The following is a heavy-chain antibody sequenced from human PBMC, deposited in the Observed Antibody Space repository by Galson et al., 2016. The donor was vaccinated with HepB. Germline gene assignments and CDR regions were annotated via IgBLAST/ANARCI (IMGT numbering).Heavy chain of an antibody. J-gene: IGHJ3*02. V-gene: IGHV3-33*01. D-gene: IGHD3-10*01. CDR1: GFTFSSYG. Sequence: SLRLSCAASGFTFSSYGMHWVRQAPGKGLEWVALIWYDGSNRFYADSVKGRFTISRDNSKNTLHLQMNSLRAEDTAVYYCARSGSYSYAFDIWGQGTMVTASP. CDR2: IWYDGSNR. CDR3: ARSGSYSYAFDI.